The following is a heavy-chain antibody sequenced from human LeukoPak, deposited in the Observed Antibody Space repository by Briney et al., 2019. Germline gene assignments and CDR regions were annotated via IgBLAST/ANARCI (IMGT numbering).Heavy chain of an antibody. CDR3: ARAKTD. Sequence: GGSLRLSCAASGFTASSNYMSWGRHAPGKGLEWGSVICSVCGTYYPDSVKGRFTIPRDNSKNTLYLQMNSLRAEDTAVYYCARAKTDWGEGTLVTVSS. V-gene: IGHV3-53*01. J-gene: IGHJ4*02. CDR2: ICSVCGT. CDR1: GFTASSNY.